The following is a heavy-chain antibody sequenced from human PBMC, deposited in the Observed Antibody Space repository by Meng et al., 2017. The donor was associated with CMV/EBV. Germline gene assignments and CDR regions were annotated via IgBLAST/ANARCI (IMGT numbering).Heavy chain of an antibody. D-gene: IGHD2-2*01. CDR2: ISSSSSYI. V-gene: IGHV3-21*01. Sequence: GESLKISCAASGFTFSSYSMNWVRQAPGKGLEWVSSISSSSSYIYDADSVKGRFTISRDNDKNSLYLQMNSLRAEDTAVYYCARGPYCSSTSCTYYFDYWGQGTLVTVSS. CDR3: ARGPYCSSTSCTYYFDY. J-gene: IGHJ4*02. CDR1: GFTFSSYS.